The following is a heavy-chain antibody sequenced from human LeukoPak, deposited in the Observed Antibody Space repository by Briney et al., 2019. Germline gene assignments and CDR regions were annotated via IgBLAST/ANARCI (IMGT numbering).Heavy chain of an antibody. CDR2: ISSIGDRT. V-gene: IGHV3-23*01. Sequence: GGSLRLSCAASGFTFNYYAMSWVRQAPGKGLEWVSSISSIGDRTYYADSVKGRFTISRDKSNHTLYLQMNSLRAEDTAVYYCAKDSVSLGSPHFDYWGQGTLVTVSS. CDR1: GFTFNYYA. D-gene: IGHD7-27*01. J-gene: IGHJ4*02. CDR3: AKDSVSLGSPHFDY.